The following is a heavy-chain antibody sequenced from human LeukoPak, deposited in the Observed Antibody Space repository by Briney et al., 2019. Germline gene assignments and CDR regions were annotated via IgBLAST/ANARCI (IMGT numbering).Heavy chain of an antibody. J-gene: IGHJ4*02. V-gene: IGHV4-34*01. Sequence: PSETLSLTCAVYGGSFSGYYWSWIRQPPGKGLEWIGEINRSGSTNYNPSLKSRVTISVDTSKNQFSLKLSSVTAADTAMYYCALSTVGARKVDYWGQGTLVTVSS. CDR2: INRSGST. D-gene: IGHD1-26*01. CDR1: GGSFSGYY. CDR3: ALSTVGARKVDY.